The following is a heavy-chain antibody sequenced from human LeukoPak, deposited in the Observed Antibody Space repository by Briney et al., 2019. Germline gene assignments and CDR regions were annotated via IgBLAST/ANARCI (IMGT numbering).Heavy chain of an antibody. Sequence: SQTLSLTCTVSGGSISSGGYYWSWIRQHPGKGLEWIGYIYYSGSTYYNPSLKSRVTISVDTSKNQFSLKLSSVTAADTAVYYCAREYDAINGSYMDVWGKGTTVTVSS. CDR3: AREYDAINGSYMDV. D-gene: IGHD3-10*01. CDR2: IYYSGST. V-gene: IGHV4-31*03. CDR1: GGSISSGGYY. J-gene: IGHJ6*03.